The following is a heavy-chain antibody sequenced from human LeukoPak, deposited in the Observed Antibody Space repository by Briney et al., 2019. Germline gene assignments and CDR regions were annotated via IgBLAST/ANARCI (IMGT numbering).Heavy chain of an antibody. V-gene: IGHV3-48*01. J-gene: IGHJ3*02. Sequence: GSLRLSCAASGFTFSSDSMNWVRQAPGNGLEWISYISTTSSTIYYADSVKGRFTISRDNAKNSLYLQMNSLRAEDTAVYFCARQIYSTSSGLDTFDIWGQGTMVTVSS. D-gene: IGHD6-6*01. CDR2: ISTTSSTI. CDR1: GFTFSSDS. CDR3: ARQIYSTSSGLDTFDI.